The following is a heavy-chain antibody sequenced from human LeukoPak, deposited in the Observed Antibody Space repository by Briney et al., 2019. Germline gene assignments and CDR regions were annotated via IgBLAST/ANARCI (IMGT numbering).Heavy chain of an antibody. CDR1: GGSFSDYQ. Sequence: KPSETLSLTCAVSGGSFSDYQWNWIRQSPGKGLEWIGEISHSGTTTYNPSLKSRVTISVDTSKNQFSLRLSSVTAADTAVYYCASSGHTPPGAFDIWGQGTMVTVSS. D-gene: IGHD2-15*01. V-gene: IGHV4-34*01. CDR3: ASSGHTPPGAFDI. CDR2: ISHSGTT. J-gene: IGHJ3*02.